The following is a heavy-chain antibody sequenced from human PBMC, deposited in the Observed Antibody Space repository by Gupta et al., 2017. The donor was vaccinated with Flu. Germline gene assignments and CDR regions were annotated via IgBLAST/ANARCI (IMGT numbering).Heavy chain of an antibody. CDR1: GGSISSGGYY. J-gene: IGHJ4*02. Sequence: QVQLQESGPGLVKPSQTLSLTCTVPGGSISSGGYYWSWIRQHPGKGLEWIGYIYYSGSTYYNPSLKSRVTISVDTSKNQFSLKLSSVTAADTAVYYCARWGPMKHQLPNYFDYWGQGTLVTVSS. V-gene: IGHV4-31*03. D-gene: IGHD2-2*01. CDR3: ARWGPMKHQLPNYFDY. CDR2: IYYSGST.